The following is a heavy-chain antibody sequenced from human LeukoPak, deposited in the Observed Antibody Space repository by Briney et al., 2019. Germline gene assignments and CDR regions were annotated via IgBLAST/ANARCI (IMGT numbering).Heavy chain of an antibody. CDR3: ARRSGNDDAYHY. CDR1: GYNYLTSW. J-gene: IGHJ3*01. Sequence: GESLKISCQTSGYNYLTSWLGWVRQMPGKGLEWMGIIYPTDSDQRYSPSFQGQVSISVDKYITTAYLPWRSLKASDAPVFYCARRSGNDDAYHYWGQGTMDTVSS. V-gene: IGHV5-51*01. D-gene: IGHD1-1*01. CDR2: IYPTDSDQ.